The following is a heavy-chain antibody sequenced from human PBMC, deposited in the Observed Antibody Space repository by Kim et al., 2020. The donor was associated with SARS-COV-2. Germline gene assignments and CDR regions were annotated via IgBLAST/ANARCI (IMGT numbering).Heavy chain of an antibody. J-gene: IGHJ6*02. D-gene: IGHD3-10*01. Sequence: GGSLILSCVVTGFVFNNFAMTWVRQAPGKGLEWVSSISGSGLNTYYADSVKGRFTISRDNSKNTLYLEMNSLRVEDTATYYCAKESPEPPMIRGVIIPAKDVWGQGTTVTVSS. CDR2: ISGSGLNT. CDR3: AKESPEPPMIRGVIIPAKDV. V-gene: IGHV3-23*01. CDR1: GFVFNNFA.